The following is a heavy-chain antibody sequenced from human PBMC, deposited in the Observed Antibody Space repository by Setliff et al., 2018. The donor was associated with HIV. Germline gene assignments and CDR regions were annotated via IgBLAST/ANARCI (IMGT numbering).Heavy chain of an antibody. Sequence: PSETLSLTCTVSGGSINTGSYYWGWIRQPPGKGLESIGTIYYSGSTYYKSSLKSRLTISVDTSKNQFSLKLNSVTTADTAVYYCARSRTSSGYYGVTGYGMDVWGQGTTVTVSS. CDR3: ARSRTSSGYYGVTGYGMDV. J-gene: IGHJ6*02. D-gene: IGHD3-22*01. CDR2: IYYSGST. V-gene: IGHV4-39*07. CDR1: GGSINTGSYY.